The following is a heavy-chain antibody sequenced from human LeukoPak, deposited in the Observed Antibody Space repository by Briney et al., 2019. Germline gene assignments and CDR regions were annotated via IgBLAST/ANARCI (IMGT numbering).Heavy chain of an antibody. CDR1: GGSFSSYY. CDR3: ARVSPLVVTELWYFDL. V-gene: IGHV4-59*01. D-gene: IGHD2-21*02. J-gene: IGHJ2*01. Sequence: SETLSLTCAVYGGSFSSYYWTWIRQPPGKGLEWIGHIYYTGSTNYNPSLKSRVTISVDTSKNQFSLKLSSVTAADTAIYYCARVSPLVVTELWYFDLWGRGTLVTVSS. CDR2: IYYTGST.